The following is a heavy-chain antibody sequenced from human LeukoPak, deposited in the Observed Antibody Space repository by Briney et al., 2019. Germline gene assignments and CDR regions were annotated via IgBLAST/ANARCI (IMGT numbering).Heavy chain of an antibody. J-gene: IGHJ4*02. V-gene: IGHV3-11*03. Sequence: GGSLRLSCEASGFTLSVYYMSWFRQAPGKGLEWIGYISSTGSYTTYADSVRGRFTISRDNAKSLLFLQMNNLRVEDTAVYYCARKLGGSQCGGDCFFDHWGQGTLVAASS. CDR3: ARKLGGSQCGGDCFFDH. CDR2: ISSTGSYT. CDR1: GFTLSVYY. D-gene: IGHD2-21*02.